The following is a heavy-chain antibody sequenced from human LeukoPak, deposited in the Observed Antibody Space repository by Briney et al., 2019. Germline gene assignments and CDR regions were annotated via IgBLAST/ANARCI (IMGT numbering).Heavy chain of an antibody. Sequence: GGSLRLSCAVSGFTVRSYFMSWVRQAPGMGLEWVSLIYSGGSTYYADSVKGRFAISRDNSKNTLYLQMNSLRADDTVVYYCAREVGSGSYLAHVFDIWGQGTMVTVSS. V-gene: IGHV3-53*01. CDR1: GFTVRSYF. J-gene: IGHJ3*02. CDR3: AREVGSGSYLAHVFDI. CDR2: IYSGGST. D-gene: IGHD1-26*01.